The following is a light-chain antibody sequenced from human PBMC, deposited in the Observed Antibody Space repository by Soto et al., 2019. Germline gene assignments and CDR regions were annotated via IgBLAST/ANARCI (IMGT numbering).Light chain of an antibody. V-gene: IGLV2-14*01. CDR3: SSFTSNRAYV. Sequence: QSALTQPASVSGSPGQSITISCTGTSSDVGAYNCVSWYQQQSGKAPKLIIHEVSNRPSGVSNRFSGSKSGNTASLTISGLQAEDEADYYCSSFTSNRAYVFGIGTKLTVL. CDR1: SSDVGAYNC. CDR2: EVS. J-gene: IGLJ1*01.